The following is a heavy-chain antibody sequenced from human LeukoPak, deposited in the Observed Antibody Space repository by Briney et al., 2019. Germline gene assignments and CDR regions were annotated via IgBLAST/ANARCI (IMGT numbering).Heavy chain of an antibody. CDR1: GYTFTNYG. CDR3: ARDLTGSSWYVY. CDR2: INPNSGGT. V-gene: IGHV1-18*01. D-gene: IGHD6-13*01. Sequence: ASVKVSCKASGYTFTNYGITWVRQAPGQGLEWMGWINPNSGGTNYAQKFQGRVTITADKSTSTAYMELSSLRSEDTAVYYCARDLTGSSWYVYWGQGTLVTVSS. J-gene: IGHJ4*02.